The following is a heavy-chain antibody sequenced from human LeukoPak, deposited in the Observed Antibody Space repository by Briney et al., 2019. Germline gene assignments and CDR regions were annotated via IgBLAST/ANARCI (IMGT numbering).Heavy chain of an antibody. CDR3: AHEYGKDCSGGSCYLAPLS. V-gene: IGHV2-5*02. J-gene: IGHJ4*02. D-gene: IGHD2-15*01. Sequence: SGPTLVNPTQTLTLTCTFSGFSLSTSGVGVGWIRQPPGKALEWLALIYWDDDKRYSPSLKSRLTITKDTSKNQVVLTMTNMDPVDTATYYCAHEYGKDCSGGSCYLAPLSWGQGTLVTVSS. CDR2: IYWDDDK. CDR1: GFSLSTSGVG.